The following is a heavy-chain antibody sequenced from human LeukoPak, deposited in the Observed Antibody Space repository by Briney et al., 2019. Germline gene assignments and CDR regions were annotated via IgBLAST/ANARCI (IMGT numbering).Heavy chain of an antibody. D-gene: IGHD5-18*01. CDR3: ASYTAMADYYYYYYMDV. Sequence: SETLSLTCTVSGGSISSNNYYWGWIRQPPGKGLEWIGSIYHSGSTYYNPSLKSRVTISVDTSKNQFSLKLSSVTAADTAVYYCASYTAMADYYYYYYMDVWGKGTTVTVSS. J-gene: IGHJ6*03. CDR1: GGSISSNNYY. CDR2: IYHSGST. V-gene: IGHV4-39*07.